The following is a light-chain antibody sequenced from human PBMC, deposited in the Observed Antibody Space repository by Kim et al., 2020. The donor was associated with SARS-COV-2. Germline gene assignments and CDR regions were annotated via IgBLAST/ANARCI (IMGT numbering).Light chain of an antibody. J-gene: IGLJ3*02. Sequence: QSALTQPASVSGSPGQSITISCTGTSSDVGSYNLVSWYQQHPGKALKLIIYEVTKRPSGVSNRFSGSKSGDTASLTISGLQPEDEADYYCCSSPWVFGGGTQLTVL. CDR3: CSSPWV. V-gene: IGLV2-23*02. CDR2: EVT. CDR1: SSDVGSYNL.